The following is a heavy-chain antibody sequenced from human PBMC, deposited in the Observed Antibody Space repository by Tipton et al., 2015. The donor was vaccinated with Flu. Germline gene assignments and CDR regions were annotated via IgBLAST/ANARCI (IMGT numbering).Heavy chain of an antibody. Sequence: SLRLSCAASGFTFSSYAMHWVRQAPGKGLEWVAVISYDGSNKYYADSVKGRFTISRDNSKNTLYLQMNSLRAEDTAVHYCARDLHSSSWTEGFDYWGQGTLVTVSS. CDR1: GFTFSSYA. J-gene: IGHJ4*02. V-gene: IGHV3-30*04. D-gene: IGHD6-13*01. CDR3: ARDLHSSSWTEGFDY. CDR2: ISYDGSNK.